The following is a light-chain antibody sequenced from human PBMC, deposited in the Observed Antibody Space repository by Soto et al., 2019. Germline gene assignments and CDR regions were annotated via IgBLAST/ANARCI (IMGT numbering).Light chain of an antibody. CDR3: QQYNNWPIT. J-gene: IGKJ5*01. CDR1: QSVGDN. Sequence: MTQSPATLSVSPGERVTLSCRSSQSVGDNLAWFQQKPGQGPRLLIYGASTRATGIPVRFSGSGSETDFTLTISSLRSEDSAVYLCQQYNNWPITFGQGTRLEI. CDR2: GAS. V-gene: IGKV3-15*01.